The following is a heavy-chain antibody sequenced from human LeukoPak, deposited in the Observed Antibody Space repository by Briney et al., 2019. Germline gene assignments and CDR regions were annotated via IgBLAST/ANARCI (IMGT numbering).Heavy chain of an antibody. J-gene: IGHJ4*02. CDR3: ASAVVATDQDPPFDY. CDR1: GFAFGSYG. D-gene: IGHD5-12*01. CDR2: ISYDGSNK. Sequence: GGSPRLSCAASGFAFGSYGMHWVRQAPGKGLEWVAVISYDGSNKYYADSVKGRFTISRDNSKNTLYLQMNSLRAEDTAIYYCASAVVATDQDPPFDYWGQGTLVTVSS. V-gene: IGHV3-30*03.